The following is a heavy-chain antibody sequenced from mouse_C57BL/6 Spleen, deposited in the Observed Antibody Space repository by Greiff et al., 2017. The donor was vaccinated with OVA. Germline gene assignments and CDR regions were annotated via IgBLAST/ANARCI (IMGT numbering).Heavy chain of an antibody. V-gene: IGHV5-4*01. D-gene: IGHD2-2*01. CDR3: ARDGVTSRAMDY. CDR2: ISDGGSYT. CDR1: GFTFSSYA. Sequence: EVKLVESGGGLVKPGGSLKLSCAASGFTFSSYAMSWVRQTPEKRLEWVATISDGGSYTYYPDNVKGRFTISRDNAKNNLYLQMSHLKSEDTAMYYCARDGVTSRAMDYWGQGTSVTVSS. J-gene: IGHJ4*01.